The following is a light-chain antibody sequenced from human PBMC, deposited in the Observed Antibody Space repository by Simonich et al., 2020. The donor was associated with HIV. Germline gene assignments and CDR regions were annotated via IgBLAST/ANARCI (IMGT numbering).Light chain of an antibody. CDR2: AAS. CDR3: HQYNSYSRT. CDR1: QGISNS. Sequence: DIQMTQSPSSLSASVGDRVTITCRASQGISNSLAWYQQKPGKAPKLLLYAASRLESGVPSRFSGSVSGTDYTLTISSLQPEDFATYYCHQYNSYSRTFGQGTKVEIK. V-gene: IGKV1-NL1*01. J-gene: IGKJ1*01.